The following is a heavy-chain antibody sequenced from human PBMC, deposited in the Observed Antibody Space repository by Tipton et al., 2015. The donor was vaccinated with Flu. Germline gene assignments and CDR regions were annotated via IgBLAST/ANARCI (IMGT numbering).Heavy chain of an antibody. Sequence: TLSLTCSVSGDPIGSRYYWGWIRQSPGKGLEWIGNIHRSGNTYHNPSLKSRVTIPVDTSKTQFSLRLSSVTAADTAVYYCARHTGDSVRGVIDYWGRGNLVIVSS. D-gene: IGHD3-10*02. V-gene: IGHV4-38-2*01. CDR3: ARHTGDSVRGVIDY. CDR1: GDPIGSRYY. CDR2: IHRSGNT. J-gene: IGHJ4*02.